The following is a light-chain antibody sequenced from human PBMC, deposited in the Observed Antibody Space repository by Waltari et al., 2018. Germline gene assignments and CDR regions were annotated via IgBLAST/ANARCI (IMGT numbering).Light chain of an antibody. CDR2: EVN. Sequence: QSALTQPASVSGSPGPSTTIACIGTTIDFATNNLVSWYHQHPGKAPKLIVYEVNQRPSGVSNRFSVSKSANTASLTISGLQTEDEADYYCCSYAGRNTYVFGTGTKVTVL. J-gene: IGLJ1*01. CDR3: CSYAGRNTYV. V-gene: IGLV2-23*02. CDR1: TIDFATNNL.